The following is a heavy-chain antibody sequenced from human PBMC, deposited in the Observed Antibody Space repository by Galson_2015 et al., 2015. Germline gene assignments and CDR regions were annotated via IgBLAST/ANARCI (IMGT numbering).Heavy chain of an antibody. V-gene: IGHV4-61*02. CDR3: ARGQAAAGMAYYFDY. Sequence: TLSLTRTVSGGSLSRGRYYWSWVPEPPREGLGGVGRIFTRGSTNYNPPLKSRVPISVDTSKNQFSLKLSSVTAADTAVYYCARGQAAAGMAYYFDYWGQGTLVTVSS. D-gene: IGHD6-13*01. J-gene: IGHJ4*02. CDR1: GGSLSRGRYY. CDR2: IFTRGST.